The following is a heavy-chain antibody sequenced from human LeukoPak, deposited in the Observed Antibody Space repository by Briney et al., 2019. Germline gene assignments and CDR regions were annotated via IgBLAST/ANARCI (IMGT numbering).Heavy chain of an antibody. D-gene: IGHD3-10*01. Sequence: GSLRLSCAASGFTFSDYYMSWVRQAPGKGLEWVSVIYSGGSTYYADSVKGRFTISRHNSKNTLYLQMNSLRAEDTAVYYCARGSYYYGSGTVMDVWGQGTTVTVSS. V-gene: IGHV3-53*04. CDR2: IYSGGST. J-gene: IGHJ6*02. CDR3: ARGSYYYGSGTVMDV. CDR1: GFTFSDYY.